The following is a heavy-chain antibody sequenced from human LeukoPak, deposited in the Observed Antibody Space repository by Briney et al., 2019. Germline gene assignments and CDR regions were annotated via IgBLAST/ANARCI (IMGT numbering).Heavy chain of an antibody. CDR2: IYHSGRT. CDR1: GASISSGDYH. Sequence: PSETLSLTCTVSGASISSGDYHWNWIRQPPGKGLEWIGSIYHSGRTYYNPSLKSRVTISVDTSKNQFSLKLSSVTAADTAVYYCARDLRAIQLWSVGYFDYWGQGTLVTVSS. V-gene: IGHV4-39*07. CDR3: ARDLRAIQLWSVGYFDY. J-gene: IGHJ4*02. D-gene: IGHD5-18*01.